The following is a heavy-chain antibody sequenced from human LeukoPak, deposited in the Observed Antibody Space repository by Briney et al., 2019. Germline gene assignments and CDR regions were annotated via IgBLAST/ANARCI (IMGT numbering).Heavy chain of an antibody. Sequence: GGSLRLSCAASGFTFSSFAVSWVRQAPGKGLEWVAFIRSDGSNKYYADSVKGRFIISRDNSKNTLYLQMNSLRAEDTAVYYSATISGGGNMRGDYWGQGTLVTVSS. CDR1: GFTFSSFA. CDR3: ATISGGGNMRGDY. D-gene: IGHD4-23*01. CDR2: IRSDGSNK. V-gene: IGHV3-30*02. J-gene: IGHJ4*02.